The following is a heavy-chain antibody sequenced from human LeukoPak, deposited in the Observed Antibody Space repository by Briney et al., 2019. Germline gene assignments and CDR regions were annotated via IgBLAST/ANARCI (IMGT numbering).Heavy chain of an antibody. D-gene: IGHD3-22*01. CDR3: ARLVYDSSGYYSDY. CDR2: IDWDDDK. Sequence: SGPTLVHPTPTLTLTCTFSGFSLSTRGMCVSWIRQPPGKALEWLARIDWDDDKYYSTSLKTRLTIPKDTSKNQVVLTMTNMDPVDTATYYCARLVYDSSGYYSDYWGQGTLVTVSS. V-gene: IGHV2-70*11. CDR1: GFSLSTRGMC. J-gene: IGHJ4*02.